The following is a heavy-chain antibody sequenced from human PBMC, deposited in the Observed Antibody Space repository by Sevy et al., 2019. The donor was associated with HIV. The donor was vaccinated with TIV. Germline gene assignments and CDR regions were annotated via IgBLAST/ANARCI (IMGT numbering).Heavy chain of an antibody. Sequence: GESLKISCAASGFTFSIYSMNRVRQAPGKGLEWVSSISSSSTYKYYADSVKGRFTISRDNAKNSLYLQMNSLRAEDTAVYYCARDQKGEYSGYDGAGYYGMDVWGQGITVTVSS. CDR1: GFTFSIYS. J-gene: IGHJ6*02. V-gene: IGHV3-21*01. CDR2: ISSSSTYK. CDR3: ARDQKGEYSGYDGAGYYGMDV. D-gene: IGHD5-12*01.